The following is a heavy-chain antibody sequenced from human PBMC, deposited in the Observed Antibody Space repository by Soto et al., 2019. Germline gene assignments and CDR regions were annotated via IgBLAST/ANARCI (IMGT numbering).Heavy chain of an antibody. V-gene: IGHV4-59*01. Sequence: SETLSLTCTVSGGSISSYYWSWIRQPPGKGLEWIGYIYYSGSTNYNPSLKSRVTISVDTSKNQFSLKLSSVTAADTAVYYCARDRSSGWYWFDPWGQGTLVTVSS. CDR3: ARDRSSGWYWFDP. CDR1: GGSISSYY. J-gene: IGHJ5*02. CDR2: IYYSGST. D-gene: IGHD6-19*01.